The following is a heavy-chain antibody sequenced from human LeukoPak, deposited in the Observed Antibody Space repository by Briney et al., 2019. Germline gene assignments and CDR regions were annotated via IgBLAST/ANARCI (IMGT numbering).Heavy chain of an antibody. D-gene: IGHD6-13*01. Sequence: PSQTLSLTCTVSGGSISSGGYYWSWIRQHPGKGLEWIGYIYYSGSTYYNPSLKSRVTISIDTSKNQFSLKLSSVTAADTAVYYCAREMAAAVPFDYWGQGTLVTVSS. J-gene: IGHJ4*02. CDR2: IYYSGST. CDR1: GGSISSGGYY. CDR3: AREMAAAVPFDY. V-gene: IGHV4-31*03.